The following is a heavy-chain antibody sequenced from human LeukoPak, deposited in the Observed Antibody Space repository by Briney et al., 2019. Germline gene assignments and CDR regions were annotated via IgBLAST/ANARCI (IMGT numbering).Heavy chain of an antibody. J-gene: IGHJ4*02. Sequence: SESLYLTCTVSGGSISSGSYYWGWIRQPAGKGLEWFGRIYTSGSTYYNPFLKSRVTISVDTSKSQFSLKLSSVTAADTAVYYCARVPLGGSGWYYFDYWGQGTLVTVSS. CDR2: IYTSGST. CDR1: GGSISSGSYY. D-gene: IGHD6-19*01. CDR3: ARVPLGGSGWYYFDY. V-gene: IGHV4-61*02.